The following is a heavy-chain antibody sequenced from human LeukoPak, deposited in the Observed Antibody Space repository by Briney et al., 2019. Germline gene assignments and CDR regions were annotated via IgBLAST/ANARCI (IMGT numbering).Heavy chain of an antibody. D-gene: IGHD6-13*01. CDR3: ARDSGIAALSPLNWFDP. CDR2: INPNSGGT. V-gene: IGHV1-2*02. Sequence: GASVKVSCKASGYIFTGYYMHWVRQAPGQGLEWMGWINPNSGGTNYAQKFQGRVTMTRDTSISTAYMELSRLRSDDTAVYYCARDSGIAALSPLNWFDPWGQGTLVTVSS. CDR1: GYIFTGYY. J-gene: IGHJ5*02.